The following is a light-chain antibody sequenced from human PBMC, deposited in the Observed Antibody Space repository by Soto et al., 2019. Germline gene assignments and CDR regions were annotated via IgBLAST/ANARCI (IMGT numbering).Light chain of an antibody. J-gene: IGLJ2*01. CDR1: TGAVTSGYY. V-gene: IGLV7-43*01. CDR3: LLFYGHGVV. Sequence: QTVVTQEPSLTVSPGGTVTLTCASSTGAVTSGYYPNWFQQRPGQPPRALIYSTTYKHSWTPARFSGALLGGRAALTLSGAQPEDEAVYYCLLFYGHGVVFGGGTQLTVL. CDR2: STT.